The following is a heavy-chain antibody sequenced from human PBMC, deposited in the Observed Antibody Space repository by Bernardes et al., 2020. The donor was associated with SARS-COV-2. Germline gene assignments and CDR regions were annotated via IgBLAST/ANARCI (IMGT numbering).Heavy chain of an antibody. CDR1: GFTFSSYA. CDR3: AKVQAIFWIRPYNSGMDV. Sequence: GGSLRLSCAASGFTFSSYAMSWVRQAPGKGLEWVSAISASGGSTYYADSVKGRFTISRDNSKNTLYLQMNSLGAEDTAVYYCAKVQAIFWIRPYNSGMDVWGQGTTVTVSS. CDR2: ISASGGST. D-gene: IGHD5-18*01. J-gene: IGHJ6*02. V-gene: IGHV3-23*01.